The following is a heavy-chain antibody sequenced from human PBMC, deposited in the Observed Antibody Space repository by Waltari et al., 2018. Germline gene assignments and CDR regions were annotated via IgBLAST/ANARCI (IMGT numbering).Heavy chain of an antibody. J-gene: IGHJ4*02. Sequence: QVQLVQSGSELKKPGASVKVSCKASGSIFTNYAMNWVRQAPGQGLEGLGWISTNAGTPTFAQGFTGLFVFSLDTSVSTAYLQISSLKAEDTAVYYCARGIQLWGRGSWYFDDWGQGTLVTVSS. CDR2: ISTNAGTP. CDR1: GSIFTNYA. V-gene: IGHV7-4-1*02. CDR3: ARGIQLWGRGSWYFDD. D-gene: IGHD5-18*01.